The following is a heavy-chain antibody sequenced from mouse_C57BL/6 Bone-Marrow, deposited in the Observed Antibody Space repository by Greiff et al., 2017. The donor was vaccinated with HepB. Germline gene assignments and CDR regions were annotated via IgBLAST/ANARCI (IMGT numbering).Heavy chain of an antibody. D-gene: IGHD2-5*01. J-gene: IGHJ4*01. CDR2: IWSGGST. CDR1: GFSLTSYG. Sequence: QVQLKESGPGLVQPSQSLPITCTVSGFSLTSYGVHWVRQSPGKGLEWLGVIWSGGSTDYNAAFISRLSISKDNSKSQVFFKMNSLQADDTAIYYCARNCYSNYAGFYAMDYRGQGASVTVSS. V-gene: IGHV2-2*01. CDR3: ARNCYSNYAGFYAMDY.